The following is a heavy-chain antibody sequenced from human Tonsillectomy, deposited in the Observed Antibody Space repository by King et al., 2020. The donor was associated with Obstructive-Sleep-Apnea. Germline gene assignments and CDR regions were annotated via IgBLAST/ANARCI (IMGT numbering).Heavy chain of an antibody. CDR3: ARGLDYFDSTEAFDI. D-gene: IGHD3-22*01. V-gene: IGHV4-30-2*01. CDR2: IYHSGST. CDR1: GGSLSSGGYS. Sequence: QLQESGSGLVKPSQTLSLTCAVSGGSLSSGGYSWSWIRQPPGKGLEWIGYIYHSGSTYYNPSLKSRVTISVDRSKKQFSLKLSSVSAADTAMYYCARGLDYFDSTEAFDIWGQGTMVTVSS. J-gene: IGHJ3*02.